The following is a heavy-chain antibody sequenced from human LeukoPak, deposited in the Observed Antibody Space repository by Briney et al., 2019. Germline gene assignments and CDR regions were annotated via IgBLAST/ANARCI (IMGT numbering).Heavy chain of an antibody. CDR3: ARDSVELERRNWFDP. V-gene: IGHV1-46*02. Sequence: ASVKVSCKASPYTFNKYYIHWVRQAPGQGPEWMGVINPSGRSTSYALQFRGRVTMTRDTSTSTVYMDLSGLRSEDTAVYYCARDSVELERRNWFDPWGQGTLVTVSS. D-gene: IGHD1-1*01. J-gene: IGHJ5*02. CDR1: PYTFNKYY. CDR2: INPSGRST.